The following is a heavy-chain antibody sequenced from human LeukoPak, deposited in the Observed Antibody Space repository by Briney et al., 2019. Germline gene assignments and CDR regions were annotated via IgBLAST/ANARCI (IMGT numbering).Heavy chain of an antibody. CDR3: ARALVTYYYDSSGYSGLFAY. CDR1: GGSISSGDCY. CDR2: IYYSGST. Sequence: PSETLSLSCTVSGGSISSGDCYWSWIRQPPGKGLGWIGYIYYSGSTYYNPSLKSRVTISVATSKNQFSLKLSSVTAADTAVYYCARALVTYYYDSSGYSGLFAYWGQGTLVTVSS. V-gene: IGHV4-30-4*08. J-gene: IGHJ4*02. D-gene: IGHD3-22*01.